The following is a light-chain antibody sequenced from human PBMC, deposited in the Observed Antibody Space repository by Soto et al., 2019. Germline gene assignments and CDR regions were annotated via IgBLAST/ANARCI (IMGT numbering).Light chain of an antibody. J-gene: IGKJ3*01. V-gene: IGKV3-20*01. CDR3: QQYGSSPLT. Sequence: EIVLTQSPATLSVSPGERVTLSCRASQSVSSNLAWYQQKPGQAPRLLIYDASTRATGIPARFSGGGSGTEFTLTISRLEPEDFAVYYCQQYGSSPLTFGPGTKVDIK. CDR2: DAS. CDR1: QSVSSN.